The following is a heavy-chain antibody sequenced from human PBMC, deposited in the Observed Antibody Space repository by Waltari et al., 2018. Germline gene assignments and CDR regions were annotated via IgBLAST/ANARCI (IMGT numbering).Heavy chain of an antibody. D-gene: IGHD5-12*01. CDR3: ASRYSGYDFGFSYYYGMDV. CDR2: IIPIVGKG. V-gene: IGHV1-69*02. CDR1: GGTFSSYA. Sequence: QVQLVQSGAEVKKPGSSVKVSCKASGGTFSSYAISWVRQAPGQGLEWMGRIIPIVGKGNYAQKFQGRVKITEDKSTSTAYMELSSLRSEDTAVYYCASRYSGYDFGFSYYYGMDVWGQGTTVTVSS. J-gene: IGHJ6*02.